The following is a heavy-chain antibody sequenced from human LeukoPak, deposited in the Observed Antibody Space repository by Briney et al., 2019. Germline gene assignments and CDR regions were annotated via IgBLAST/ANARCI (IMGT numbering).Heavy chain of an antibody. D-gene: IGHD4-23*01. J-gene: IGHJ4*02. Sequence: SETLSLTCAVYGGSFTGYYWSWVRQPPGKGLEWIGEINHSGSTNYNPSLKSRVTISVDTSKNQFSLKLTSVTAADTAVYYCARVWGVYGGNSYYWGQGTLVTVSS. CDR1: GGSFTGYY. CDR2: INHSGST. CDR3: ARVWGVYGGNSYY. V-gene: IGHV4-34*01.